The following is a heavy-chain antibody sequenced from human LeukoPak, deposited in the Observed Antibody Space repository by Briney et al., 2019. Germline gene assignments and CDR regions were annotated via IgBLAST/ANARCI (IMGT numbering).Heavy chain of an antibody. D-gene: IGHD2-2*01. V-gene: IGHV1-69*05. Sequence: SVKVSCKASGGTFSSYAISWVRQAPGQGLEWMGGIIPIFGTANYAQKFQGRVTITTDESTSTAYMELSSLRSEDTAVYYCARGISYTSPAYYYYYMDVWGKGTTVTVSS. CDR3: ARGISYTSPAYYYYYMDV. CDR2: IIPIFGTA. J-gene: IGHJ6*03. CDR1: GGTFSSYA.